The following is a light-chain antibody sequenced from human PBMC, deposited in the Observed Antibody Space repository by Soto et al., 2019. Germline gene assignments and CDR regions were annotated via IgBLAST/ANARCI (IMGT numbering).Light chain of an antibody. CDR3: QHYGSGGYT. CDR2: GAT. V-gene: IGKV3-20*01. CDR1: QSIVSSS. J-gene: IGKJ2*01. Sequence: EVVLTQSPGTLSLSPGERATLSCRASQSIVSSSLAWYQQRPGQAPRLVIYGATTRATGIPERFSGSTSGTDFTLTISRLEPDDFAVFYCQHYGSGGYTFGQGTKLEIK.